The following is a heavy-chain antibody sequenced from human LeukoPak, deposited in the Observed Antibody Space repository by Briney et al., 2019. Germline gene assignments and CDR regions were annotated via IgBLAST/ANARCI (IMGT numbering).Heavy chain of an antibody. CDR1: GGSIRSHY. D-gene: IGHD5-24*01. Sequence: PSETLSLTCTVSGGSIRSHYWSWVRQPPGKGLEWIGYKHDDGSTNYNPSLESRVTISLDTSKNRFSLMLDSVTAADTAIYYCARRRWYEDSFDALDLWGQGTVVTVSS. CDR3: ARRRWYEDSFDALDL. J-gene: IGHJ3*01. V-gene: IGHV4-59*11. CDR2: KHDDGST.